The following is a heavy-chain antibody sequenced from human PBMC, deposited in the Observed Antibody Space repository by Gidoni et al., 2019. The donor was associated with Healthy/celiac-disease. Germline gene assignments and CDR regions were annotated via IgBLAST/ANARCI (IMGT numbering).Heavy chain of an antibody. CDR1: GFTFSSYS. V-gene: IGHV3-21*01. CDR3: ARGPPRRIAAAGPLLGY. J-gene: IGHJ4*02. D-gene: IGHD6-13*01. Sequence: EVQLVESGGGLVKPGGSLRLSCAASGFTFSSYSMNWVRQAPGKGLGWVSSISSSSSYIYYADSVKGRFTISRDNAKNSLYLQMNSLRAEDTAVYYCARGPPRRIAAAGPLLGYWGQGTPGHRLL. CDR2: ISSSSSYI.